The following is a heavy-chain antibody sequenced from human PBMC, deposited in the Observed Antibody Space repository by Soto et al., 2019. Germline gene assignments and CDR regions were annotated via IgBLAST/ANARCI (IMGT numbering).Heavy chain of an antibody. J-gene: IGHJ4*02. CDR2: ISAYNGNT. CDR1: GYTFTSYG. D-gene: IGHD3-22*01. CDR3: AREATPSYYDSSGYSDY. V-gene: IGHV1-18*01. Sequence: ASVKVSCTASGYTFTSYGISWVRQAPGQGLEWMGWISAYNGNTNYAQKLQGRVTMTTDTSTSTAYMELRSLRSDDTAVYYCAREATPSYYDSSGYSDYWGQGTLVTVSS.